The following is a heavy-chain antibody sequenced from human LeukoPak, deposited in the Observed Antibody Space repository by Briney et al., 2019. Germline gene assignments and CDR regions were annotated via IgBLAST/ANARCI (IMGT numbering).Heavy chain of an antibody. V-gene: IGHV4-38-2*01. CDR2: IYHSGST. D-gene: IGHD6-19*01. CDR3: ARTGYSSGWYGDYFDY. CDR1: GYSISSGYY. J-gene: IGHJ4*02. Sequence: SETLSLTCAVSGYSISSGYYWGWIRQPPGKGLEWIGSIYHSGSTYYNPSLKSRVTISVDTSKNQFSLKLSSVTAADTAVYYCARTGYSSGWYGDYFDYWGQETLVTVSS.